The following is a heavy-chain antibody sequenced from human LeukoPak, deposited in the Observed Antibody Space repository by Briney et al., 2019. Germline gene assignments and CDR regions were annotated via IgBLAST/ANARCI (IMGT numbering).Heavy chain of an antibody. J-gene: IGHJ4*02. V-gene: IGHV1-24*01. Sequence: ASVKVSCKVSGYTLTELSMHWVRQAPGKGLEWMGGFDPEDGETIYAQEFQGRVTMTEDTSTDTAYMELSSLRSEDTAVYYCATGYSGYDGVDYWGQGTLVTVSS. CDR1: GYTLTELS. CDR3: ATGYSGYDGVDY. CDR2: FDPEDGET. D-gene: IGHD5-12*01.